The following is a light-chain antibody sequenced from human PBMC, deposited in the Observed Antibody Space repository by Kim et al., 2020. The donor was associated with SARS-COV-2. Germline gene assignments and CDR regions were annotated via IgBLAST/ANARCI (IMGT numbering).Light chain of an antibody. CDR3: QQYYNWPRT. Sequence: EIVMTQSPATLSVSPGERATLTCRASQSVSSNLAWYQQKPAQAPRLLIYGASTRATGIPARFNGSGSGTEFTLTISSLQSEDSAVYYCQQYYNWPRTFGQGTKLEI. J-gene: IGKJ2*02. V-gene: IGKV3-15*01. CDR2: GAS. CDR1: QSVSSN.